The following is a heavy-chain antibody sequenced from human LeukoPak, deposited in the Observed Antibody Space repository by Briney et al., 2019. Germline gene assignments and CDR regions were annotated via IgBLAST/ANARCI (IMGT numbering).Heavy chain of an antibody. CDR1: GFTFSTYA. Sequence: GGSLRLSCAASGFTFSTYAMSWVRQAPGKGLEWVSSITGGGGPTYYADSVKGRFTISRHNSKNTLYLQMNSLRAEDTAVYYCARGNWNDFYYYGMDVWGQGTTVTVSS. CDR2: ITGGGGPT. CDR3: ARGNWNDFYYYGMDV. J-gene: IGHJ6*02. D-gene: IGHD1-1*01. V-gene: IGHV3-23*01.